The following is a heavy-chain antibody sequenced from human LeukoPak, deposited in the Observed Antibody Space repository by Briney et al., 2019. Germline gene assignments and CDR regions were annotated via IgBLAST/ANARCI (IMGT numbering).Heavy chain of an antibody. CDR1: GGSISGYY. CDR3: ARTLDTSGYCHDY. D-gene: IGHD3-22*01. J-gene: IGHJ4*02. Sequence: SETLSLTCTVSGGSISGYYWSWIRQPPGKGLEWIGYIYYSGSTNYNPSLKSRVTISVDTSKNQFSLKLSSVTAADTAVYYCARTLDTSGYCHDYWGQGTLVTVSS. V-gene: IGHV4-59*08. CDR2: IYYSGST.